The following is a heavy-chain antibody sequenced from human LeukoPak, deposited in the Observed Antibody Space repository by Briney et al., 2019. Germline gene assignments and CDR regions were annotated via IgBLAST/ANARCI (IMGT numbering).Heavy chain of an antibody. J-gene: IGHJ4*02. D-gene: IGHD6-13*01. Sequence: SETLSLTCTVSGGSISSYYWSWIRQPPGKGLEWIGYLNHSGTPRYNPSLKSRVTISADTSKNQFFLNLNSTTAADTAVYYCARRRGWKQQLVYFDYWGQGTLATVSS. CDR2: LNHSGTP. V-gene: IGHV4-59*08. CDR1: GGSISSYY. CDR3: ARRRGWKQQLVYFDY.